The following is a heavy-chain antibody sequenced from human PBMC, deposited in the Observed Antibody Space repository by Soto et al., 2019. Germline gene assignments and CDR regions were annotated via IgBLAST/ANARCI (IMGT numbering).Heavy chain of an antibody. CDR1: VGSISSGGYS. CDR2: IYHSGST. V-gene: IGHV4-30-2*01. D-gene: IGHD3-22*01. Sequence: SETLSLTCAVSVGSISSGGYSWSWIRQPPGKGLEWIGYIYHSGSTYYNPSLKSRVTISVDRSKNQFSLKLSSVTAADTAVYYCARNSDSSGYYYLDYWGQGTLVTVSS. J-gene: IGHJ4*02. CDR3: ARNSDSSGYYYLDY.